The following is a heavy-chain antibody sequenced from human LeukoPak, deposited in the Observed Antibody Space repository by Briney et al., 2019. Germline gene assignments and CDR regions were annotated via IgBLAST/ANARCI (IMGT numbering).Heavy chain of an antibody. CDR1: GGSISSYY. CDR3: ARYYYDSSGYYLPYYYYGMDV. J-gene: IGHJ6*02. V-gene: IGHV4-59*01. CDR2: IYYSGST. D-gene: IGHD3-22*01. Sequence: SETLSLTCTVSGGSISSYYWSWIRQPPGKGLEWIGYIYYSGSTNYNPSLKSRVTISVDTSKNQFSLKLSSVTAADTAVYYCARYYYDSSGYYLPYYYYGMDVWGQGTTVTVSS.